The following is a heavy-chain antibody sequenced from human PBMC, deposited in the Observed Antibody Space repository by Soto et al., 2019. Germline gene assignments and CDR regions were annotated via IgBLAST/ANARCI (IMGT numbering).Heavy chain of an antibody. CDR2: IYYSGST. CDR1: GGSISSYD. Sequence: TSETLSLTCTASGGSISSYDRSWIRQPPGKGLEWMGYIYYSGSTNYNPSPKSRVTISVDTSKNQFSLKLSSVTAADAAVYYCARGRITMVRGVLFDYWGQGTLVTVSS. J-gene: IGHJ4*02. CDR3: ARGRITMVRGVLFDY. D-gene: IGHD3-10*01. V-gene: IGHV4-59*01.